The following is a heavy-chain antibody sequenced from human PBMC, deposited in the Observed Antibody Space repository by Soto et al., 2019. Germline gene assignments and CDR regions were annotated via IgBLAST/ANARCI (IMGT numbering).Heavy chain of an antibody. J-gene: IGHJ4*02. D-gene: IGHD6-6*01. V-gene: IGHV3-23*01. CDR1: GFTFSSYA. CDR3: ARQYPSSSRHFDH. CDR2: ISGSGGST. Sequence: GGSLRLSCAASGFTFSSYAMSWVRQAPGKGLEWVSAISGSGGSTYYAPSVKGRFTISRDNAKNLLYLQINSLRAEDTAVYYCARQYPSSSRHFDHWGQGTLVTVSS.